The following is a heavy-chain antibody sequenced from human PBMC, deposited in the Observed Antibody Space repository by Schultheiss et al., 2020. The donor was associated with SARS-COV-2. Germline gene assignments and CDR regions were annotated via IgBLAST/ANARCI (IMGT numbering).Heavy chain of an antibody. CDR3: ASFMGYNY. CDR1: GGTFSSYA. D-gene: IGHD5-24*01. Sequence: SVKVSCKASGGTFSSYAISWVRQAPGQGLEWMGGIIPIFGTANYAQKLQGRVTMTTDTSTSTAYMELRSLRSDDTAVYYCASFMGYNYWGQGTLVTVSS. V-gene: IGHV1-69*05. J-gene: IGHJ4*02. CDR2: IIPIFGTA.